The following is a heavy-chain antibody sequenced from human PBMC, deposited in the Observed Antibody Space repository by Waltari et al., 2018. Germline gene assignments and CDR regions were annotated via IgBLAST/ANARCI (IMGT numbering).Heavy chain of an antibody. CDR1: GASVPGDW. CDR3: ARWSARISQREFYFDY. Sequence: QVHLQESGPGLVKHSGALSLTCEVSGASVPGDWSGWVLQPPGKGLEWIGEIYHSGSNNYNPSLNSRLAMSVDKSKNEFSLKLTSVTAADTAVYYCARWSARISQREFYFDYWGQGILVTISS. J-gene: IGHJ4*02. V-gene: IGHV4-4*02. CDR2: IYHSGSN. D-gene: IGHD6-25*01.